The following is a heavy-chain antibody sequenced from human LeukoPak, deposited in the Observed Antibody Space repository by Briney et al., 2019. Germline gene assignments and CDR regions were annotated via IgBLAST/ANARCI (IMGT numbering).Heavy chain of an antibody. CDR1: GFTFNRNA. Sequence: GGPLRLSCAASGFTFNRNAISWVRQAPGKGLEWVSTIGGSGDKTFSADSVKGRFTISRDNSKNMVHLQMNSLTGEDTALYYCVRRGDASSGWGDHDFWGQGALVTVSS. CDR3: VRRGDASSGWGDHDF. D-gene: IGHD6-19*01. V-gene: IGHV3-23*01. J-gene: IGHJ4*02. CDR2: IGGSGDKT.